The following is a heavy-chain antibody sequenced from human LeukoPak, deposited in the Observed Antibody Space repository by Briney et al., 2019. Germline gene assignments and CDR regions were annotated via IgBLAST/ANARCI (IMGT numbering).Heavy chain of an antibody. Sequence: PSETLSLTCTVSGGSISGYYWTWIRQPPGKELEWIGCIYYSGSTKYNPSLKSRVTMSVDTSKSQFSLKLSSVAAADTAVYYCARQGGAGFFDYWAREPWSPSPQ. CDR2: IYYSGST. D-gene: IGHD4/OR15-4a*01. CDR1: GGSISGYY. J-gene: IGHJ4*02. CDR3: ARQGGAGFFDY. V-gene: IGHV4-59*08.